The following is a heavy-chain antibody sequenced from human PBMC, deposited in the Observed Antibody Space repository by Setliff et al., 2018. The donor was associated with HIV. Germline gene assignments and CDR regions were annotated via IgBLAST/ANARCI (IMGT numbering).Heavy chain of an antibody. D-gene: IGHD4-17*01. CDR3: ARHSLGNIGDYIRIGAIDI. Sequence: GSLRLSCAASGFTFSRYSMNWVRQAPGKGLEWVGSIYHSGNTHYNPSLNSRVIISVDTSKNQFSLRLNSVTAADTAVYYCARHSLGNIGDYIRIGAIDIWGQGTMVTVSS. V-gene: IGHV4-59*05. CDR2: IYHSGNT. CDR1: GFTFSRYSMN. J-gene: IGHJ3*02.